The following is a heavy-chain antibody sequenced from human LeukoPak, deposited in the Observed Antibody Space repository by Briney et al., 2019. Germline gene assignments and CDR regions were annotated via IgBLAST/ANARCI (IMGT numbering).Heavy chain of an antibody. D-gene: IGHD3-10*01. CDR1: GYTLTELS. V-gene: IGHV1-24*01. CDR3: ATGLGYGSRRDY. CDR2: FDPEDGET. Sequence: ASVKVSCKVSGYTLTELSMHWVRQAPGKGLEWMGGFDPEDGETIYAQKFQGRVTMTEDTSADTAYMELSSLRSEDTAVYYCATGLGYGSRRDYWGQGTLVTVYS. J-gene: IGHJ4*02.